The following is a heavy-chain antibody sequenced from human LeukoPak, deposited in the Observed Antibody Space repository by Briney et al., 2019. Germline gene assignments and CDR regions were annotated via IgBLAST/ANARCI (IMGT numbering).Heavy chain of an antibody. CDR1: GFTFTSYS. Sequence: GGSLRLSCAASGFTFTSYSMNWVRQAPGRGLEWVSSISSSSAYIYYADSVKGRFTISRDNAKNSLYLQMNSLRAEDTAVYYCASTSGWYEPIDHWGQGTLVTVSS. J-gene: IGHJ4*02. CDR3: ASTSGWYEPIDH. D-gene: IGHD6-19*01. V-gene: IGHV3-21*01. CDR2: ISSSSAYI.